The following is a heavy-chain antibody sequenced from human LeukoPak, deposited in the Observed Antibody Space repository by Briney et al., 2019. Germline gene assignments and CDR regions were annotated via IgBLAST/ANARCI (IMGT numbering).Heavy chain of an antibody. D-gene: IGHD2-2*01. CDR1: GFTFSSYG. CDR2: IRYDGSNK. Sequence: QPGRSLRLSCAASGFTFSSYGMHWVRQAPGKGLEWVAFIRYDGSNKYYADSVKGRFTISRDNSKNTLYLQMNSLRAEDTAVYYCAKDLPPAAIPPRPAFDIWGQGTMVTVSS. V-gene: IGHV3-30*02. J-gene: IGHJ3*02. CDR3: AKDLPPAAIPPRPAFDI.